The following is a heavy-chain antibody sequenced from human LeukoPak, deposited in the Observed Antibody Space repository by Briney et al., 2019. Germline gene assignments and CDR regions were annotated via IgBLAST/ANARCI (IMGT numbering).Heavy chain of an antibody. CDR2: IYSGGNT. V-gene: IGHV3-53*01. CDR1: GFTFSSYS. Sequence: PGGSLRLSCAASGFTFSSYSMNWVRQAPGKGLEWVSFIYSGGNTYYADSVKGRFTISRDNSKNTFHLQMNSLRAEDTAVYYCARRAGDCSHPYDYWGQGTLVTVSS. D-gene: IGHD2-21*01. J-gene: IGHJ4*02. CDR3: ARRAGDCSHPYDY.